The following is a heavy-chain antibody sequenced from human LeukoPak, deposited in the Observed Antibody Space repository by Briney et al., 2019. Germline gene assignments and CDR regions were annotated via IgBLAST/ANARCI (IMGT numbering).Heavy chain of an antibody. J-gene: IGHJ4*02. CDR1: GGSFSGYY. D-gene: IGHD6-13*01. CDR3: ARLGQQLVRGDY. V-gene: IGHV4-34*01. CDR2: INHSGST. Sequence: SETLSLTCAVYGGSFSGYYWSWIRQPPGKGLEWIGEINHSGSTNYNPSLKSRVTISVDTSKNQFSLKLSSVTAADTAVYYCARLGQQLVRGDYWGQGTLVTVSS.